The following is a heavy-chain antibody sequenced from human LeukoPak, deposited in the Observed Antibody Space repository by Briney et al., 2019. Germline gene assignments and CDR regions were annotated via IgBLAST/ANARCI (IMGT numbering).Heavy chain of an antibody. V-gene: IGHV1-2*02. CDR3: ARAPNYYYIDV. Sequence: ASVRVSCEASGYTFTVYYMHWVRQAPGQGLEWMGWINPNSGDTNFAQKFQGRVTITRDTSISTAYMELSRLRSDDTAMYYCARAPNYYYIDVWGKGTTVTVSS. J-gene: IGHJ6*03. CDR2: INPNSGDT. CDR1: GYTFTVYY.